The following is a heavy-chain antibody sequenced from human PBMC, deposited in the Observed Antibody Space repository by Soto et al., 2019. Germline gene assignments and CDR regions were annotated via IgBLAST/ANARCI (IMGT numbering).Heavy chain of an antibody. D-gene: IGHD4-17*01. Sequence: EVQLVESGGGLVKPGGSLRLSCAASGFTFSNYRMNWVRQAPGKGLEWVSSISSTSSYIYYSDSVKGRFTISRDNAKNSLYLQMNSLRAEDTAVYYCAIDQNDYGDSGPFDYWGQGTLVTVYS. CDR1: GFTFSNYR. CDR3: AIDQNDYGDSGPFDY. CDR2: ISSTSSYI. J-gene: IGHJ4*02. V-gene: IGHV3-21*01.